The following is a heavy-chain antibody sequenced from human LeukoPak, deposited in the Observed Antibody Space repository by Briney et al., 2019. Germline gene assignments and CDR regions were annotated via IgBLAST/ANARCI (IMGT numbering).Heavy chain of an antibody. CDR1: GFTFSSYA. V-gene: IGHV3-23*01. J-gene: IGHJ4*02. Sequence: GALRLSCAASGFTFSSYAMSWVRQAPGKGLEWVSAISGSGGSTYYADSVKGRFTISRDNSKNTLYLQMNSLRAEDTAVYYCARDNPTTVTTGYWGQGTLVTVSS. D-gene: IGHD4-17*01. CDR3: ARDNPTTVTTGY. CDR2: ISGSGGST.